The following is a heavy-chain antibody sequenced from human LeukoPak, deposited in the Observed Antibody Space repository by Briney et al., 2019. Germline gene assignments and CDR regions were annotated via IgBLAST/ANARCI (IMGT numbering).Heavy chain of an antibody. V-gene: IGHV4-59*01. CDR2: IDKSGSI. CDR3: ARGRACYDY. CDR1: RGSISSYY. J-gene: IGHJ4*02. D-gene: IGHD2-15*01. Sequence: PSETLSLTCTVSRGSISSYYWSWIRQAPEKGLEWIGYIDKSGSINSNPSLKSRVTMSVDTTKNQFSLKLNSVTAADTAVYYCARGRACYDYWGQGTLVTVSS.